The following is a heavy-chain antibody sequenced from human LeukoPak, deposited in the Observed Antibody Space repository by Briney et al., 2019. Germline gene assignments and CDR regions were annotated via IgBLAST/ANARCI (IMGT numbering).Heavy chain of an antibody. CDR3: AKDLVGSIAVEASDDCY. V-gene: IGHV3-30*02. CDR2: IRYDGSNK. D-gene: IGHD6-19*01. Sequence: PGGSLRLSCAASGFTFSNYGMHWVRQAPGKGLEWVAFIRYDGSNKYYADSVKDRFTISRDSSKNTLYLQMNSLRAEDTAVYYCAKDLVGSIAVEASDDCYWGQGTLVTVSS. J-gene: IGHJ4*02. CDR1: GFTFSNYG.